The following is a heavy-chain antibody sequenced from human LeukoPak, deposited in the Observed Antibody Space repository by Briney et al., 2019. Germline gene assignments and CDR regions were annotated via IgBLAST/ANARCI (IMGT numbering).Heavy chain of an antibody. D-gene: IGHD5-24*01. CDR2: IYHSRSI. CDR3: ARVRDRQPDY. CDR1: VYSISSGYY. J-gene: IGHJ4*02. V-gene: IGHV4-38-2*02. Sequence: SETLSVTCTVSVYSISSGYYWGWIGQPPGKGLEWIGCIYHSRSIYYDPSLKSRVTISVDKAKNQFSLKLSSVTAADTAVYYCARVRDRQPDYWGQGTLVTVSS.